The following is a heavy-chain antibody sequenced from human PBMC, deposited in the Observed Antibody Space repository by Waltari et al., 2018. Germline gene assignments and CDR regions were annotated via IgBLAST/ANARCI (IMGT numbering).Heavy chain of an antibody. J-gene: IGHJ2*01. CDR3: ARIAHSSSWYWYFDL. V-gene: IGHV7-4-1*02. Sequence: QVQLVQSGSELKKPGASVKVSCKASGYTFTSYAMNWVRQAPGQGLEWMGWINTNTGNPTYAQGVTGRFGFALDTSVSTAYLQISSLKAEDTAVYYAARIAHSSSWYWYFDLWGRGTLVTVSS. CDR1: GYTFTSYA. D-gene: IGHD6-13*01. CDR2: INTNTGNP.